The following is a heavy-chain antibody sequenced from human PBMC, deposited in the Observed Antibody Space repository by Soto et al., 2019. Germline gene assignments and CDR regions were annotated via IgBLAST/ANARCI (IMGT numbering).Heavy chain of an antibody. V-gene: IGHV1-69*13. Sequence: ASVKVSCKASGGTFSSYAISWVRQAPGQGLEWMGGIIPIFGTANYAQKFQGRVTITADESTSTAYMELSSLRSEDTAVYYCARFPGIAAAGNYYYYYGMDAWGQGTTVTVSS. CDR1: GGTFSSYA. CDR2: IIPIFGTA. CDR3: ARFPGIAAAGNYYYYYGMDA. J-gene: IGHJ6*02. D-gene: IGHD6-13*01.